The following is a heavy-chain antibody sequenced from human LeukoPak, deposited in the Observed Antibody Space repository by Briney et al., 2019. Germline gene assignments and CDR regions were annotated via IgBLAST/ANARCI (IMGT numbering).Heavy chain of an antibody. D-gene: IGHD3-22*01. CDR1: GGTFSTFP. J-gene: IGHJ4*02. V-gene: IGHV1-69*13. Sequence: SVKVSCKASGGTFSTFPISWVRQAPGQGLEWIGGIIPIFGPNYAQKFQGRATISADLATATAYMELSSLTSEDTSVYYCATGKDRSGYYYSLDYWGQGTLVAGSS. CDR2: IIPIFGP. CDR3: ATGKDRSGYYYSLDY.